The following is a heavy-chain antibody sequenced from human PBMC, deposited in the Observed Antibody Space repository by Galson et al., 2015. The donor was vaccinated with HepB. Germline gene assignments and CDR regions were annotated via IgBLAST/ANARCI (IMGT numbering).Heavy chain of an antibody. V-gene: IGHV3-11*03. CDR2: ISSPSSYT. CDR3: ARTAADYFDS. J-gene: IGHJ4*02. Sequence: SLRLSCAASGFTFDDYYMSWIRQAPGKGLEYVAYISSPSSYTNYADSVKGRFTITRDNAKSSLYLQMNSLRAADTAVYYCARTAADYFDSWGQGTLVTVSS. D-gene: IGHD6-25*01. CDR1: GFTFDDYY.